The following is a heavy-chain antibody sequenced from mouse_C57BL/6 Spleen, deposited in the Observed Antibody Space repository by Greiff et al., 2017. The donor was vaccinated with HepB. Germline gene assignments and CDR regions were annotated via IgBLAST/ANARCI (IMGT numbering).Heavy chain of an antibody. D-gene: IGHD2-4*01. J-gene: IGHJ3*01. V-gene: IGHV1-52*01. CDR2: IDPSDSET. CDR3: ARIYYDYDEAWFAY. Sequence: QVQLQQPGAELVRPGSSVKLSCKASGYTFTSYWMHWVKQRPIQGLEWIGNIDPSDSETHYNQKFKDKATLTVDKSSSTAYMQLSSLTSEDSAVYYCARIYYDYDEAWFAYWGQGTLVTVSA. CDR1: GYTFTSYW.